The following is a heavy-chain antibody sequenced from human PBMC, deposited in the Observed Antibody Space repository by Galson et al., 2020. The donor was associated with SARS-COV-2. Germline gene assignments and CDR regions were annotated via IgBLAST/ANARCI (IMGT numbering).Heavy chain of an antibody. CDR1: GGSFSGYY. CDR3: ARDVAGTNYYYGMDV. V-gene: IGHV4-34*01. D-gene: IGHD6-19*01. Sequence: SETLSLTCAVYGGSFSGYYWSWIRQPPGKGLEWIGEINHSGSTNYNPSLKSRVTISVDTSKNQFSLKLSSVTAADTAVYYCARDVAGTNYYYGMDVWGQGTTVTVSS. CDR2: INHSGST. J-gene: IGHJ6*02.